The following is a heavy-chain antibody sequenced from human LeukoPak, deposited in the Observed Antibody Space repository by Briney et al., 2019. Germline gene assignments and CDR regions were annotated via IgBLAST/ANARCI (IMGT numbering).Heavy chain of an antibody. CDR3: ALGEPRSPFDY. CDR2: INSDGSST. CDR1: GFTFSSYW. D-gene: IGHD1-26*01. V-gene: IGHV3-74*01. J-gene: IGHJ4*02. Sequence: PGGSLRLSCAASGFTFSSYWMHWVRQAPGKGLVWVSRINSDGSSTSYADSVKGRFTISRDNAKNTLYLQMNSLRAEDTAVYYCALGEPRSPFDYWGQGTLVTVSS.